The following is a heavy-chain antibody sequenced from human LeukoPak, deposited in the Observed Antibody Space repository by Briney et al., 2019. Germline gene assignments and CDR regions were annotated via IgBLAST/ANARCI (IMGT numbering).Heavy chain of an antibody. CDR1: GGSISSGGYS. CDR2: IYHSGST. Sequence: PSQTLSLTCAVSGGSISSGGYSWSWIRQPPGKGLEWIGYIYHSGSTYYNPSLKSRVTISVDRSMNQFSLKLSSVTAADTAVYYCARGVWVDIVGIPTFFDYWGQGTLVTVSS. D-gene: IGHD5-12*01. CDR3: ARGVWVDIVGIPTFFDY. J-gene: IGHJ4*02. V-gene: IGHV4-30-2*01.